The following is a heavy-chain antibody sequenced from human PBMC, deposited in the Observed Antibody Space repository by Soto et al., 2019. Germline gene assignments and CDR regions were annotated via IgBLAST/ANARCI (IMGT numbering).Heavy chain of an antibody. CDR2: INAGNGNT. Sequence: QVQLVQSGAEVKKPGASVKVSCKASGYTFTSYAMHWVRQAPGQRLEWMGWINAGNGNTKYSQKFQGRVNITRDTSASTAYMELSSLRSEDTAVYYCARVTIAAAKNFDYWGQGTLVTVSS. D-gene: IGHD6-13*01. CDR1: GYTFTSYA. CDR3: ARVTIAAAKNFDY. J-gene: IGHJ4*02. V-gene: IGHV1-3*01.